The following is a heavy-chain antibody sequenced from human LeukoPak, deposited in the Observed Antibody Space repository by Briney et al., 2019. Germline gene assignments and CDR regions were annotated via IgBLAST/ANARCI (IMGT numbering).Heavy chain of an antibody. CDR1: GFTFSSYA. D-gene: IGHD6-13*01. Sequence: PGGSLRLSCAASGFTFSSYAMSWVRQAPGKGLEWVSAISGSGGSTYYADSVKGRFTISRDNSKNTLYLQMNSLRAEDTAVFYCAKVASPGIAAAGSGYWGQGTLVTVSS. J-gene: IGHJ4*02. CDR3: AKVASPGIAAAGSGY. V-gene: IGHV3-23*01. CDR2: ISGSGGST.